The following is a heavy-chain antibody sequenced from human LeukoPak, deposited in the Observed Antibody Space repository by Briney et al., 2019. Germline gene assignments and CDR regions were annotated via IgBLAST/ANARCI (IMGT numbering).Heavy chain of an antibody. CDR1: GYTLTGYY. CDR3: AREGCSSTSCYVGWFDP. J-gene: IGHJ5*02. V-gene: IGHV1-18*04. D-gene: IGHD2-2*01. CDR2: ISAYNGNT. Sequence: ASVKVSCKASGYTLTGYYMHWVRQAPGQGLEWMGWISAYNGNTNYAQKLQGRVTMTTDTSTSTAYMELRSLRSDDTAVYYCAREGCSSTSCYVGWFDPWGQGTLVTVSS.